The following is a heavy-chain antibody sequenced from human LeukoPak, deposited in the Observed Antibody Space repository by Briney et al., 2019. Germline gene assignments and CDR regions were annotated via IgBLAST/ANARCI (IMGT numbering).Heavy chain of an antibody. J-gene: IGHJ6*03. D-gene: IGHD3-10*01. V-gene: IGHV4-59*01. CDR1: GGSISSYH. CDR3: ARAPYGSATNNYYMDV. CDR2: FYYSGST. Sequence: NASETLSLTCTVSGGSISSYHWSWIRQPPGKGLEWIGFFYYSGSTNYNPSLKSRVTISIDTSKNQFSLKLSSVTAADTAVYYCARAPYGSATNNYYMDVWGKGTTVTVS.